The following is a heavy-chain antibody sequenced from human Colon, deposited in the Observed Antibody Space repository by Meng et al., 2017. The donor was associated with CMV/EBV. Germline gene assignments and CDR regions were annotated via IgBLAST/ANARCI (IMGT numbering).Heavy chain of an antibody. Sequence: GESLKISCAASGFTLNNYNMHWVRQAPGRGLEWVSFITSDSNVIRYVDSVKGRFSISRDNAKNSLYLQMNSLRAEDTALYYCARGVGGSYSDYWGQGTLVTVSS. J-gene: IGHJ4*02. D-gene: IGHD1-26*01. CDR3: ARGVGGSYSDY. CDR1: GFTLNNYN. CDR2: ITSDSNVI. V-gene: IGHV3-21*01.